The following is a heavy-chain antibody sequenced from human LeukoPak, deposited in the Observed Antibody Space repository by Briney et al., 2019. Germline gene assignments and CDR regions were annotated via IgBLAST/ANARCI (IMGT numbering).Heavy chain of an antibody. CDR2: INPNSGGT. J-gene: IGHJ4*02. V-gene: IGHV1-2*02. Sequence: ASVKVSCKASGYTFTGYCMHWVRQAPGQGLEWMGWINPNSGGTNYAQKFQGRVTMTRDTSISTAYMELSRLRSDDTAVYYCASSIVGAILYYFDYWGQGTLVTVSS. CDR1: GYTFTGYC. CDR3: ASSIVGAILYYFDY. D-gene: IGHD1-26*01.